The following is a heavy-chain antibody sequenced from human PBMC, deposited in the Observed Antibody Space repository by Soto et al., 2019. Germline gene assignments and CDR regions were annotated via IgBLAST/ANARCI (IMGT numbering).Heavy chain of an antibody. Sequence: SVKVSCKASGGTFSSYAISWVRQAPGQGLEWMGGIIPIFGTANYAQKFQGRVTITADESTSTAYMELGSLRSEDTAVYYCARFPRSHKYHDNSGYYYFDYWGQGTLVTVSS. CDR3: ARFPRSHKYHDNSGYYYFDY. V-gene: IGHV1-69*13. CDR2: IIPIFGTA. J-gene: IGHJ4*02. CDR1: GGTFSSYA. D-gene: IGHD3-22*01.